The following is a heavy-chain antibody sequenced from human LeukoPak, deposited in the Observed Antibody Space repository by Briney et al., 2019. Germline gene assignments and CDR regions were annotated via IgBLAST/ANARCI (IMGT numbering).Heavy chain of an antibody. Sequence: PSETLSLTCTVSGGSISSYYWSWIPQPPGKGLEWIGYIYYSGSTNYNPSLKSRVTISVDTSKNQFSLKLSSVTAADTAVYYCARYDDSSGYYPNDAFDIWGQGTMVTVSS. CDR1: GGSISSYY. CDR2: IYYSGST. D-gene: IGHD3-22*01. J-gene: IGHJ3*02. V-gene: IGHV4-59*01. CDR3: ARYDDSSGYYPNDAFDI.